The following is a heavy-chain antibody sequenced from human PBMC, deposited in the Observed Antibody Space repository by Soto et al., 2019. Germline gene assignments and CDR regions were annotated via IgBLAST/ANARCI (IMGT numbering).Heavy chain of an antibody. CDR1: SASFTVYY. CDR3: ERDAGGPGDY. CDR2: IYYSGST. D-gene: IGHD2-15*01. V-gene: IGHV4-59*01. J-gene: IGHJ4*02. Sequence: QVQLQESGPGLVKPSGTLSLNCTVSSASFTVYYWSWIRQPPGKGLEWIGYIYYSGSTSYNPSLTSRATLSADTSKNQFSLKLRSVTAADTAVYDCERDAGGPGDYWGQGVLVTVSS.